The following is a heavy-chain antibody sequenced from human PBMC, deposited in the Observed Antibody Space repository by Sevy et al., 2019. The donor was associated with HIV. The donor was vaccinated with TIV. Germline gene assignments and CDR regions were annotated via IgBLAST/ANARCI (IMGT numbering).Heavy chain of an antibody. J-gene: IGHJ5*02. Sequence: ASVKVSCRASGYTFTGYYMHWVRQAPGQGLEWMGWINPNSGGTNYAQKFQGRVTMTRDTSISTAYMELSRLRSDDTAVYYCARERVYCSGGSCKPGGWFDPSGQGTLVTVSS. CDR3: ARERVYCSGGSCKPGGWFDP. V-gene: IGHV1-2*02. CDR1: GYTFTGYY. D-gene: IGHD2-15*01. CDR2: INPNSGGT.